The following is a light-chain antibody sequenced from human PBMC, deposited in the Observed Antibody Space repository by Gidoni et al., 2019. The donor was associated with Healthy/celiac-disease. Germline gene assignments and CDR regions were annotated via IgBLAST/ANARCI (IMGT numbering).Light chain of an antibody. V-gene: IGLV2-14*01. CDR2: EVS. CDR3: SSYTSSSTLGV. CDR1: SSDVGGYNY. J-gene: IGLJ1*01. Sequence: QSALTQPASVSGSPGQSITISCTGTSSDVGGYNYVSWYQQHPGKAPKLMIYEVSNRTSGVSNLFSGSKSGNTASLTISGLQAEDEADYYCSSYTSSSTLGVFGTGTKVTVL.